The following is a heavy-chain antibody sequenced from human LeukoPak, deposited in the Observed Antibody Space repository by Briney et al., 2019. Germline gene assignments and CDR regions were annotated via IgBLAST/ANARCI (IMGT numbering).Heavy chain of an antibody. V-gene: IGHV3-9*01. CDR1: GFTFNNYA. D-gene: IGHD6-13*01. CDR3: AKDMGYSSSWYLSPFDY. J-gene: IGHJ4*02. CDR2: ISWNSGSI. Sequence: GGSLRLSCAASGFTFNNYALTWVRQTPGKGLEWVSGISWNSGSIGYADSVKGRFTISRDNAKNSLYLQMNSLRAEDTALYYCAKDMGYSSSWYLSPFDYWGQGTLVTVSS.